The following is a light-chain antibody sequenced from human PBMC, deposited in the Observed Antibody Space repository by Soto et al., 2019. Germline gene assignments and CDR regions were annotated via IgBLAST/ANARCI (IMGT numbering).Light chain of an antibody. V-gene: IGKV3-20*01. CDR2: GAS. J-gene: IGKJ5*01. Sequence: EIVMTQSPATLSVSPGEGATVSCRASQSVSSYLAWYQQKPGQAPRLLIYGASIRATGIPDRFSGSGSGTDFTLTISRLEPEDFAVYYCQQYHTSPITFGQGTRLEIK. CDR3: QQYHTSPIT. CDR1: QSVSSY.